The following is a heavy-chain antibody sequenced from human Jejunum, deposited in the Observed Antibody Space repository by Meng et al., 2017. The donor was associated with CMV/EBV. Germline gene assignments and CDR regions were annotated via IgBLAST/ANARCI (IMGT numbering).Heavy chain of an antibody. CDR3: ARDRYCTNGVCYTHFDS. CDR2: VSSVSSYT. V-gene: IGHV3-11*06. CDR1: GFTFDDYY. D-gene: IGHD2-8*01. Sequence: GGGLVKPGGSLRLSCAASGFTFDDYYMNWIRQAPGKGLEWVSSVSSVSSYTNYADSVKGRFTISRDNAKNSLYLQMNSLRAEDTAVYYCARDRYCTNGVCYTHFDSWGQGTLVTVSS. J-gene: IGHJ4*02.